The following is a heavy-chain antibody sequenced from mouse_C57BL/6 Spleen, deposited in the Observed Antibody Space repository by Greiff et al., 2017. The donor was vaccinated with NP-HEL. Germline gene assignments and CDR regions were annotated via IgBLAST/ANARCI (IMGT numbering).Heavy chain of an antibody. CDR3: ARELGYYAWFAY. Sequence: VKLQQPGTELVKPGASVKLSCKASGYTFTSYWMHWVKQRPGQGLEWIGNINPSNGGTNYNEKFKSKATLTVDKSSSTAYMQLSSLTSEDSAVYYCARELGYYAWFAYWGQGTLVTVSA. J-gene: IGHJ3*01. CDR1: GYTFTSYW. V-gene: IGHV1-53*01. CDR2: INPSNGGT. D-gene: IGHD2-3*01.